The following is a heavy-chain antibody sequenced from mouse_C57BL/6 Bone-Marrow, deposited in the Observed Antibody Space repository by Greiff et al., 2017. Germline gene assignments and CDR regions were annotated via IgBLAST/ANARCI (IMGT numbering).Heavy chain of an antibody. J-gene: IGHJ2*01. V-gene: IGHV1-22*01. CDR3: AREGDDGYYAFDY. Sequence: VQLQQSGPELVKPGASVKMSCKASGYTFTDYNMHWVKQSHGKSLEWIGYINPNNGGTSYNQKFKGKATLTVNKSSSTAYMELRSLTSEDSAVYYCAREGDDGYYAFDYWGQGTTLIVSS. D-gene: IGHD2-3*01. CDR2: INPNNGGT. CDR1: GYTFTDYN.